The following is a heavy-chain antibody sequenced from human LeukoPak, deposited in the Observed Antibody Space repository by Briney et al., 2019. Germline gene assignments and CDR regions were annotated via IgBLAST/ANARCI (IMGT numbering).Heavy chain of an antibody. CDR1: GGSFNGYY. Sequence: SETLSLTCAVYGGSFNGYYWSWIRQPPGKGLEWIGEINHSGSTNYSPSLKSRVTLSVDTSKNQFSLRLSSVTAADTAVYYCARDYVSGFAPFDYWGQGTLVTVSS. J-gene: IGHJ4*02. V-gene: IGHV4-34*01. CDR2: INHSGST. CDR3: ARDYVSGFAPFDY. D-gene: IGHD3-16*01.